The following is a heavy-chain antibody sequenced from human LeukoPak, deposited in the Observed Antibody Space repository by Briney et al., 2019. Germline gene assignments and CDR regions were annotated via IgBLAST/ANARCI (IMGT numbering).Heavy chain of an antibody. CDR2: INTNTGNP. CDR1: GYTFTSYA. CDR3: ARTTYYYDSSGYRFDP. D-gene: IGHD3-22*01. V-gene: IGHV7-4-1*02. Sequence: ASVKVSCKASGYTFTSYAMNWVRQAPGQGLEWMGWINTNTGNPTYAQGFTGRFVFSLDTSVSTAYLQISSLKAEDTAVYYCARTTYYYDSSGYRFDPWGQGTWSPSPQ. J-gene: IGHJ5*02.